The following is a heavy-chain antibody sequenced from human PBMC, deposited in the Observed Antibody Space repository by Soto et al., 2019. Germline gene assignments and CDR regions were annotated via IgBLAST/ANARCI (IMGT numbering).Heavy chain of an antibody. J-gene: IGHJ6*02. V-gene: IGHV3-33*01. CDR1: GFTFNSYG. CDR2: IWYDGSNK. CDR3: ARHNSGHSYYYGVDV. Sequence: GGSLRLSCAASGFTFNSYGMHWVRQAPGKGLEWVAVIWYDGSNKYYADSVQGRFTISRDNSNNTLYLQMNSLRAEDAAVYYCARHNSGHSYYYGVDVWGQGTTVTVSS. D-gene: IGHD5-12*01.